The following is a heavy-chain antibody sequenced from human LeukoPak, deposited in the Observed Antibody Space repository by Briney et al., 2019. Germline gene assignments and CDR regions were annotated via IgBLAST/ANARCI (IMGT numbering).Heavy chain of an antibody. CDR3: ARGVPEYYDFWSGYFYYFDY. CDR2: IYYSGST. CDR1: GGSISSYC. Sequence: PSETLSLTCTVSGGSISSYCWSWIRQPPGKGLEWIGYIYYSGSTNYNPSLKSRVTISVDTSKNQFSLKLTSVTAADTAVYYCARGVPEYYDFWSGYFYYFDYWGQGTLVTVSS. J-gene: IGHJ4*02. D-gene: IGHD3-3*01. V-gene: IGHV4-59*01.